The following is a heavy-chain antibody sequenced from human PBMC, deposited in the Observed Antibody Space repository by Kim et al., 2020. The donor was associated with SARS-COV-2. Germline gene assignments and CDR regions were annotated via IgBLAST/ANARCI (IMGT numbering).Heavy chain of an antibody. CDR3: ARGTQLPTFMVRGVTEYFQH. D-gene: IGHD3-10*01. CDR1: GGSFSGYY. CDR2: INHSGST. V-gene: IGHV4-34*01. Sequence: SETLSLTCAVYGGSFSGYYWSWIRQHPGKGLEWIGEINHSGSTNYNPSLKSRVTISVDTSKNQFSLKLSSVTAADTAVYYCARGTQLPTFMVRGVTEYFQHWGQGTLVTVSS. J-gene: IGHJ1*01.